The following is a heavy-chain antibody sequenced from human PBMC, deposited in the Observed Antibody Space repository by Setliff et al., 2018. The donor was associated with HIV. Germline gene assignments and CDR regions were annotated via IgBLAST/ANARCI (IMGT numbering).Heavy chain of an antibody. CDR2: IYEGGST. CDR1: GFALTSNY. V-gene: IGHV3-66*01. Sequence: PGGSLRLSCVASGFALTSNYISWVRQAPGKGLEWVSVIYEGGSTYYADSVKGRFTISRDNAKKSLYLQMNSLRAEDTAVYYCARAVGPGAIHFWGQGTLVTVSS. CDR3: ARAVGPGAIHF. D-gene: IGHD3-10*01. J-gene: IGHJ4*02.